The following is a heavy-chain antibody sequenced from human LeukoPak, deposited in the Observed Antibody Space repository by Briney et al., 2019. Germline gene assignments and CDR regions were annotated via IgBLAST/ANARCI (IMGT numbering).Heavy chain of an antibody. CDR3: ARDDGRNWGQFGGY. CDR2: FDPEDGET. Sequence: ASVKVSCKASGHSLSELSTHWVRQAPGKGLEWMGGFDPEDGETIYAQKFQGRVTMTEDTSTGTAYMELRGLRPDDTAVYYCARDDGRNWGQFGGYWGQGTLVTVSS. D-gene: IGHD7-27*01. CDR1: GHSLSELS. J-gene: IGHJ4*02. V-gene: IGHV1-24*01.